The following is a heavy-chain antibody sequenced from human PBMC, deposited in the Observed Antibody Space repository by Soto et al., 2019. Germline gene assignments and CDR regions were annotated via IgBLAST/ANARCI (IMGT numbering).Heavy chain of an antibody. D-gene: IGHD6-13*01. CDR1: GFTFSSYA. V-gene: IGHV3-23*01. CDR2: ISGSGGST. CDR3: AGPPPVQQLVRYYYYGMDV. Sequence: EVQLLESGGGLVQPGGSLRLSCAASGFTFSSYAMSWVRQAPGKGLEWVSAISGSGGSTYYADSVKGRFTISRDNSKNTLYLQMNSLRAEDTAVYYCAGPPPVQQLVRYYYYGMDVWGQGTTVTVSS. J-gene: IGHJ6*02.